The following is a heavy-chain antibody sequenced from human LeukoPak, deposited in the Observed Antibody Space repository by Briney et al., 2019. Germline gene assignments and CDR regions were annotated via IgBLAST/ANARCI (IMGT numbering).Heavy chain of an antibody. Sequence: PSETLSLTCAVYGGSFSGYYWSWIRQPPGKGLEWIGEINHSGSTNYNPSLKSRVTISVDTSKNQFSLKLSSVTAADTAVYYCARDRPTVTDAFDIWGQGTMVTVFS. V-gene: IGHV4-34*01. J-gene: IGHJ3*02. D-gene: IGHD4-17*01. CDR2: INHSGST. CDR1: GGSFSGYY. CDR3: ARDRPTVTDAFDI.